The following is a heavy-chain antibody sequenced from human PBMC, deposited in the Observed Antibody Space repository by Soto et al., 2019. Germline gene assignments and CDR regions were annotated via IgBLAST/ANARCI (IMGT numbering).Heavy chain of an antibody. V-gene: IGHV3-23*01. Sequence: PGGSLRLSCAASGFTFSSYAMSWVRQAPGKGLEWVSAISGSGGSTYYADSVKGRFTISRDNSKNTLYLQMNSLRAEDTAVYYCRTHSMVRGVIGWFDPWGQGTLVTVSS. CDR3: RTHSMVRGVIGWFDP. D-gene: IGHD3-10*01. CDR1: GFTFSSYA. J-gene: IGHJ5*02. CDR2: ISGSGGST.